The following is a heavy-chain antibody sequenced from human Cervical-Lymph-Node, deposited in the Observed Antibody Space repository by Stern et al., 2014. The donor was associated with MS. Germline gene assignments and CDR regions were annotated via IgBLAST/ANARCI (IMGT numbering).Heavy chain of an antibody. CDR3: AHRDDWQLDFAY. V-gene: IGHV2-5*02. CDR1: GFSLTTNGVA. Sequence: QVTLRESGPTLVIPTQTLTLTCTFSGFSLTTNGVAGGWIRQPPGKALEWLARIYWDDDTRYSPSLKSRLTITKDTSKNQVLLTMTNVEPVDTATYYCAHRDDWQLDFAYWGQGILVTVSS. D-gene: IGHD6-6*01. J-gene: IGHJ4*02. CDR2: IYWDDDT.